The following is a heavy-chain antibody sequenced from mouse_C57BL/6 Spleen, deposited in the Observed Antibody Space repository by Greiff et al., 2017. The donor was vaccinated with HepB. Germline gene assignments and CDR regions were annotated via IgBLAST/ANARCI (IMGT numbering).Heavy chain of an antibody. J-gene: IGHJ2*01. V-gene: IGHV1-62-2*01. CDR1: GYTFTEYT. D-gene: IGHD2-1*01. CDR2: FYPGSGSI. CDR3: ARHEEGIYYGNSGYFDY. Sequence: QVHVKQSGAELVKPGASVKLSCKASGYTFTEYTIHWVKQRSGQGLEWIGWFYPGSGSIKYNEKFKDKATLTADKSSSTVYMELSRLTSEDSAVYFCARHEEGIYYGNSGYFDYWGQGTTLTVSS.